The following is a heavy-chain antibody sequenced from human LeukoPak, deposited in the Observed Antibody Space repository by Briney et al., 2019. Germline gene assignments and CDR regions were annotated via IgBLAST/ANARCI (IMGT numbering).Heavy chain of an antibody. Sequence: GGSLRLSCAASGFTFSSFAMTWVRQAPGKGLEWVSGFDGNGPNTYYADSVKGRWTISRDNSRNTLFLHMNTLRAEDTAIYYCAKDRTVGASYWYFDLWGRGTLVTVSS. CDR3: AKDRTVGASYWYFDL. J-gene: IGHJ2*01. D-gene: IGHD1-26*01. CDR1: GFTFSSFA. CDR2: FDGNGPNT. V-gene: IGHV3-23*01.